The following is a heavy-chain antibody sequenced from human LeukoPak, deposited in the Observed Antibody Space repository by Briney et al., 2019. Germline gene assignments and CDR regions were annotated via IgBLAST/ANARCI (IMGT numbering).Heavy chain of an antibody. J-gene: IGHJ4*02. V-gene: IGHV1-69*13. Sequence: SVKVSCKASGGTFSSYAISWVRQAPGQGLEWMGGIVPIFGTANYAQKFQGRVTITADESTSTAYMELSSLRSEDTAVYYCASPGIVGATNKADYWGQGTLVTVSS. CDR2: IVPIFGTA. D-gene: IGHD1-26*01. CDR1: GGTFSSYA. CDR3: ASPGIVGATNKADY.